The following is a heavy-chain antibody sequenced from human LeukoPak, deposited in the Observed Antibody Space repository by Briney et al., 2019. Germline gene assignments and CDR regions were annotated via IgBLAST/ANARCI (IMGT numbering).Heavy chain of an antibody. CDR2: IKQDGSEK. D-gene: IGHD1-20*01. CDR1: GFTFSSYW. Sequence: GSLRLSCAASGFTFSSYWMSWVRQAPGKGLEWVATIKQDGSEKYYVDSVKGRFTISRDNAKNSLYLQMNSLRAEDTAVYYCARFGITGTTGWYYYYYYMDVWGKGTTVTVSS. V-gene: IGHV3-7*01. J-gene: IGHJ6*03. CDR3: ARFGITGTTGWYYYYYYMDV.